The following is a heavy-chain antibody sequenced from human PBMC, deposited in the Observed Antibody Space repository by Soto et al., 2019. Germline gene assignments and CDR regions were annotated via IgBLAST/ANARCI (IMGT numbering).Heavy chain of an antibody. D-gene: IGHD3-10*01. V-gene: IGHV1-18*01. CDR3: ARERADRYYYGSGSSLIDY. Sequence: GASVKVSCKASGYTFTSYGISWVRQAPGQGLEWMGWISAYNGNTNYAQKLQGGVTMTTDTSTSTAYMELRSLRSDDTAVYYCARERADRYYYGSGSSLIDYWGQGTLVTVSS. CDR1: GYTFTSYG. J-gene: IGHJ4*02. CDR2: ISAYNGNT.